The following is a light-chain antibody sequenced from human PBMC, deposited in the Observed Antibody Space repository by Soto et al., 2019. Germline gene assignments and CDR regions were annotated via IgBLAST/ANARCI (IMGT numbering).Light chain of an antibody. CDR1: QDIGTY. V-gene: IGKV1-8*01. Sequence: AIRMTQSPSSFSASTGDRVSITCRATQDIGTYLAWYQQKPGKAPKLLIYVASTLQSGVPSRFSGSGSGTEFTLTISSLQPEDFATYYCQQLNSYPRTFGGGTKVDIK. CDR2: VAS. CDR3: QQLNSYPRT. J-gene: IGKJ4*01.